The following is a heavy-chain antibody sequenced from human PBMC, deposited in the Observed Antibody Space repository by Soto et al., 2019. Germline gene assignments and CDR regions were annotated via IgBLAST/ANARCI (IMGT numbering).Heavy chain of an antibody. CDR1: GGSFSGYY. CDR3: ARAWYYDILTGVYYYYGMDV. D-gene: IGHD3-9*01. Sequence: SETLSLTCAVYGGSFSGYYWSWIRQPPGKGLEWIGEINHSGSTNYNPSLKSRVTISVDTSKNQFSLKLSSVTAADTAVYYCARAWYYDILTGVYYYYGMDVWGQGTTVTVSS. V-gene: IGHV4-34*01. J-gene: IGHJ6*02. CDR2: INHSGST.